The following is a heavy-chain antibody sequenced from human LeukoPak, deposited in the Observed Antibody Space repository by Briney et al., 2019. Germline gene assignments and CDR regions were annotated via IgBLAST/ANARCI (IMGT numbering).Heavy chain of an antibody. J-gene: IGHJ3*01. CDR1: GFTFSNYA. CDR2: ISSRGDNS. V-gene: IGHV3-23*01. D-gene: IGHD2/OR15-2a*01. CDR3: TKRTDSTGSRASAIDV. Sequence: GGSLRLSCAASGFTFSNYAMTWVRQAPGKGLEWVSSISSRGDNSYYADSVKGRFTISRDNSKSTLYLQMTSLRAEDSAFFYCTKRTDSTGSRASAIDVWGQGTVVTVSS.